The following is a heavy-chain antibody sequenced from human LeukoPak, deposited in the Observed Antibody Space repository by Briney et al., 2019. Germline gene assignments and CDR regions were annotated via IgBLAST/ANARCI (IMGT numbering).Heavy chain of an antibody. CDR1: GYTFTSYG. CDR3: ARVFDYYHSSGSYYYFDY. V-gene: IGHV1-18*01. D-gene: IGHD3-22*01. CDR2: VSAYNGNT. J-gene: IGHJ4*02. Sequence: ASVKVSCNASGYTFTSYGISWVRQAPGQGLEWMGWVSAYNGNTNYAQKLQGRVTMTTDTSTSTAYMELRSLRSDDTAVYYCARVFDYYHSSGSYYYFDYWGQGTLVTVSS.